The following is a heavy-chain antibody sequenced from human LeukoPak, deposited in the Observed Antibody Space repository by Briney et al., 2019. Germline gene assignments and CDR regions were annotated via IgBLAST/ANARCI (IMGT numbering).Heavy chain of an antibody. D-gene: IGHD1-14*01. CDR3: ARDITGSFDY. Sequence: SETLSLTCTVSGDSISSSSYYWGWIRQPPGKGLEWIGSIYYSGSTYYNPSLKSRVTISVDTSKNQFSLKLSSVTAADTAVYYCARDITGSFDYWGQGNLVTVSS. V-gene: IGHV4-39*07. J-gene: IGHJ4*02. CDR2: IYYSGST. CDR1: GDSISSSSYY.